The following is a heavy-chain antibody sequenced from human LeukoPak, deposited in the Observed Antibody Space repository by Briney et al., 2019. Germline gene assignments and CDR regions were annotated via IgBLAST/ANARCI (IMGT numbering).Heavy chain of an antibody. CDR1: GGTFSSYA. Sequence: GASVKVSCKASGGTFSSYAISWVRQAPGQGLEWMGRIIPILGIANYAQKFQGRVTITADKSTSTAYMELSSLRSEDTAVYYCARDPGYSCYDYVDYFDYWGQGTLVTVSS. D-gene: IGHD5-12*01. CDR2: IIPILGIA. J-gene: IGHJ4*02. CDR3: ARDPGYSCYDYVDYFDY. V-gene: IGHV1-69*04.